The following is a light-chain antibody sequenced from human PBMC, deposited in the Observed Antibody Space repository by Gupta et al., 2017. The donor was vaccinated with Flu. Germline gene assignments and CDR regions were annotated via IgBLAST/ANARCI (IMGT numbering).Light chain of an antibody. Sequence: ATLSASVGDRVTITCRASQSINSWLAWYQQEPGKAPKLLIYKASTLEDGVPSRFSGSGSGTEFTLTISSLQPDDFATYYCQQYNSYSEYTFGQGTKLEIK. CDR2: KAS. V-gene: IGKV1-5*03. CDR3: QQYNSYSEYT. J-gene: IGKJ2*01. CDR1: QSINSW.